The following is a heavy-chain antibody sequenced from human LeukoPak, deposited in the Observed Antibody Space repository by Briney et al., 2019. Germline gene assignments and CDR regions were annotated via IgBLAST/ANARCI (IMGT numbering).Heavy chain of an antibody. Sequence: SETLSLTCSVSGGSISSRNHDWGWIRQPPGKGLEWIGSIFYTGNTYYNPAIRSRVTISVETPKNHFSLNLSAVTAADMAVYSSSRHVNTFDYWGQGTLVTVSS. CDR2: IFYTGNT. V-gene: IGHV4-39*01. CDR3: SRHVNTFDY. CDR1: GGSISSRNHD. J-gene: IGHJ4*02.